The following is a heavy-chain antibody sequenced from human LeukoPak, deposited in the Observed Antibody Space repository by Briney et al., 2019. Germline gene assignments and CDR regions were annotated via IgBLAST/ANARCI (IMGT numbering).Heavy chain of an antibody. CDR1: GFTFDDYA. Sequence: HTGGSLRLSCAASGFTFDDYAMHWVRQAPGKGLEWVSLISGDGGSTYYADSVKGRFTISRDNSKNSLYLQMNSLSTEDTALYYCAAEYYDILTGYLWGRGTVVTVLS. CDR3: AAEYYDILTGYL. V-gene: IGHV3-43*02. CDR2: ISGDGGST. J-gene: IGHJ4*02. D-gene: IGHD3-9*01.